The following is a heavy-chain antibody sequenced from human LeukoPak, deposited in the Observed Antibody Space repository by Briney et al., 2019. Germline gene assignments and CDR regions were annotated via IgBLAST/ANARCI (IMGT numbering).Heavy chain of an antibody. CDR3: ARDLDSSGRLSWFDP. J-gene: IGHJ5*02. D-gene: IGHD6-19*01. CDR2: IYHSGST. Sequence: NTSETLSLTCAVSGGSISSGGYSWSWIRQPPGKGLEWIGYIYHSGSTYYNPSLRSRVTISLDTSKNQFSLKLTSVTAADTAVYYCARDLDSSGRLSWFDPWGQGTLVTVSS. CDR1: GGSISSGGYS. V-gene: IGHV4-30-2*01.